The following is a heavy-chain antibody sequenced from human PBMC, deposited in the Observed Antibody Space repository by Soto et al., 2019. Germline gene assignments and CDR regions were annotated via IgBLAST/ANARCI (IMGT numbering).Heavy chain of an antibody. CDR2: ISWNSGSI. Sequence: EVQLVESGGGLVQPGRSLRLSCAASGFTFDDYAMHWVRQAPGKGLEWVSGISWNSGSIGYADSVKGRFTISRDNAKNSLCLPLHSRRAEDTALYYCAKARYYTAIFDYWGQGTLVTVSS. D-gene: IGHD3-3*01. CDR1: GFTFDDYA. J-gene: IGHJ4*02. V-gene: IGHV3-9*01. CDR3: AKARYYTAIFDY.